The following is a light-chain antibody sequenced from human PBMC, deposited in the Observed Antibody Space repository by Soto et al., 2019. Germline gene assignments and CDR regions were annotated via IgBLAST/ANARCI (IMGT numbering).Light chain of an antibody. CDR3: NSRTSRNTWV. J-gene: IGLJ3*02. V-gene: IGLV2-14*01. Sequence: QSALTQPASVSGSPGQSITISCTGTSSDVGGYNYVSWYQQHPGKAPKLMIYEVSNRPSGVSNRFSGSKSANTASLTISGLQAEDEADYYCNSRTSRNTWVFGGGTKLTVL. CDR1: SSDVGGYNY. CDR2: EVS.